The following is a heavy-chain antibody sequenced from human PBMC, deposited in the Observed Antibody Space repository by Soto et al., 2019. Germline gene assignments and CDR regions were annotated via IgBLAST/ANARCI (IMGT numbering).Heavy chain of an antibody. CDR1: GFTFSRHW. Sequence: EVQLVESGGGLVQPGWSLRLSCGASGFTFSRHWMSWVRQAPGKGLEWVANINQDGSEEYYVDSVKGRFTISRNNAKNSLYLQMNSLRAEDTAVYYCARESERGNWFDPWCQGTLVTVSS. CDR2: INQDGSEE. J-gene: IGHJ5*02. D-gene: IGHD3-16*01. CDR3: ARESERGNWFDP. V-gene: IGHV3-7*01.